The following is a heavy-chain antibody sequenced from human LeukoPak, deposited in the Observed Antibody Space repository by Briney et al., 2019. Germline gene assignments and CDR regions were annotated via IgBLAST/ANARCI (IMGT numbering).Heavy chain of an antibody. V-gene: IGHV3-15*01. CDR1: GFTFSNAW. J-gene: IGHJ4*02. D-gene: IGHD4-17*01. CDR3: ARDRGGDYGPNIDY. Sequence: GGSLRLSCAASGFTFSNAWMTWVRQAPGKGLEWIGRIRSQTDGGTINYAAPVKGRFTISRDNSKNTLYLQMNSLRAEDTAVYYCARDRGGDYGPNIDYWGQGTLVTVSS. CDR2: IRSQTDGGTI.